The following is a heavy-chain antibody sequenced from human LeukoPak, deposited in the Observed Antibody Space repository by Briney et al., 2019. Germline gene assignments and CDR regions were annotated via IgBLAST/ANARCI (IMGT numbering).Heavy chain of an antibody. Sequence: GGSLRLSCAASGFTFSSYWMHWVRQAPGKGLVWVSRINTDGSSTSYADSVKGRFTISRDNFKNTLYLQMNSLRAEDTAVYYCSKKGQADDDGKPDWGQGTLVTVSP. D-gene: IGHD1-1*01. CDR1: GFTFSSYW. J-gene: IGHJ4*02. V-gene: IGHV3-74*01. CDR2: INTDGSST. CDR3: SKKGQADDDGKPD.